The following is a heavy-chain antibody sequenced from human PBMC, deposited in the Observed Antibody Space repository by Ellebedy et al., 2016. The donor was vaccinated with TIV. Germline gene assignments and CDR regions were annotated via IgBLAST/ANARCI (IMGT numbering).Heavy chain of an antibody. CDR1: GGSISSGDYY. CDR3: ARGAYYYESSGNYLGYYFDY. V-gene: IGHV4-30-4*01. CDR2: IYYSGST. Sequence: MPSETLSLTCTVSGGSISSGDYYWSWIRQPPGKGLEWIGYIYYSGSTYYNPSLKSRVTISVDTSKNQFSLKLSSVTAADTAVYYCARGAYYYESSGNYLGYYFDYWGQGTLVTVSS. J-gene: IGHJ4*02. D-gene: IGHD3-22*01.